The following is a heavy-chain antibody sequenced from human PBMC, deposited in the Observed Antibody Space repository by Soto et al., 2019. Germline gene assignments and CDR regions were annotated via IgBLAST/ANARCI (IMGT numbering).Heavy chain of an antibody. CDR2: INHSGST. D-gene: IGHD3-22*01. CDR3: AKDRHRSGSPHPFDY. V-gene: IGHV4-38-2*02. CDR1: GGSISSGYY. Sequence: SETLSLTCTVSGGSISSGYYWSWIRQPPGKGLEWIGEINHSGSTNYNPSLKSRVTISVDTSKNQFSLKLSSVTAEDTAVYYCAKDRHRSGSPHPFDYWGQGTLVTVSS. J-gene: IGHJ4*02.